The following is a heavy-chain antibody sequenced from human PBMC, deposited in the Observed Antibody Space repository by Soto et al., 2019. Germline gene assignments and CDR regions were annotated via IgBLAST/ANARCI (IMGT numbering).Heavy chain of an antibody. CDR3: ARGGLGGRYLFDY. D-gene: IGHD1-26*01. V-gene: IGHV4-30-2*01. Sequence: PSETLSLTCSVSGGSMSEYFWSWIRQPPGKGLEWIGYIYHSGSTYYNPSLKSRVTISVDRSKNQFSLKLSSVTAADTAVYYCARGGLGGRYLFDYWGQGTLVTVSS. CDR2: IYHSGST. J-gene: IGHJ4*02. CDR1: GGSMSEYF.